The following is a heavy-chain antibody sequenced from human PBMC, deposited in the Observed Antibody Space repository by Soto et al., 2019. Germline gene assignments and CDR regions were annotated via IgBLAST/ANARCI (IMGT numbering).Heavy chain of an antibody. V-gene: IGHV4-30-4*01. D-gene: IGHD3-10*01. CDR2: IYYSGST. J-gene: IGHJ5*02. Sequence: SETLSLTCTVSGGSISSGDYYWSWIRQPPGKGLEWIGYIYYSGSTYYNPSLKSRVTISVDTSKNQFSLKLSSVTAADTAVYYCARESSYYYGSGSYRWFDPWGQGTLVTVSS. CDR1: GGSISSGDYY. CDR3: ARESSYYYGSGSYRWFDP.